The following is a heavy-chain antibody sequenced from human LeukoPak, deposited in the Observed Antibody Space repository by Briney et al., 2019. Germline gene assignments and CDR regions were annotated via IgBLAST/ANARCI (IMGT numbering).Heavy chain of an antibody. J-gene: IGHJ4*02. V-gene: IGHV3-21*01. CDR1: GFTFSSYS. D-gene: IGHD1-14*01. Sequence: PGGSLRLSCAASGFTFSSYSMNWVRQAPGKGLEWVSSISSSSSYIYYADSVKGRFTISRDNAKNSLYLQMNSLRAEDTAVYYCAREKNRSSGFYHLGQGTLGNVFS. CDR3: AREKNRSSGFYH. CDR2: ISSSSSYI.